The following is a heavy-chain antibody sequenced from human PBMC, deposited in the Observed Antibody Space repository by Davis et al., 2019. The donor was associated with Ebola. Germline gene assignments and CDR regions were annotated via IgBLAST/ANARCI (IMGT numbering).Heavy chain of an antibody. CDR3: TREFGGSYGY. CDR2: IRSKAYGGTT. D-gene: IGHD1-26*01. Sequence: GESPKIPCTASGFTFGDYAMSWVRQAPGKGLEWVSFIRSKAYGGTTEYAASVKGRFTISRDDSKSIAYLQMNNLKTEDTAFYYCTREFGGSYGYWGQGTLVTVSS. CDR1: GFTFGDYA. V-gene: IGHV3-49*04. J-gene: IGHJ4*02.